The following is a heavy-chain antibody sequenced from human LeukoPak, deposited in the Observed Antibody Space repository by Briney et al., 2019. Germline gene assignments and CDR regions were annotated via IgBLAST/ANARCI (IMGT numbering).Heavy chain of an antibody. J-gene: IGHJ5*02. Sequence: GESLKISCKGSGYSFTSYWIGWVRQMPGKGLEWMGIIYPGDSDTRSSPSFQGQVTISADKSISTAYLQWSSLKASDTAMYYCAGGYCSGGSCYWFDPWGQGTLVTVSS. CDR3: AGGYCSGGSCYWFDP. CDR2: IYPGDSDT. CDR1: GYSFTSYW. V-gene: IGHV5-51*01. D-gene: IGHD2-15*01.